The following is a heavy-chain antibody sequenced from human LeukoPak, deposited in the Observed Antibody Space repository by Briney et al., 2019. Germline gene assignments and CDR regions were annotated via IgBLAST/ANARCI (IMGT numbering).Heavy chain of an antibody. D-gene: IGHD1-26*01. J-gene: IGHJ6*02. CDR2: ISSSSTYI. CDR1: GFTFSTYN. V-gene: IGHV3-21*01. Sequence: PGGSLRLSCAASGFTFSTYNMNWVRQAPGKGLEWVSSISSSSTYIYYADSVKGRFTISRDNAKYSLYLQMNSLGVEDTAVYYCASKTWDRGMDVWGQGTTVTVSS. CDR3: ASKTWDRGMDV.